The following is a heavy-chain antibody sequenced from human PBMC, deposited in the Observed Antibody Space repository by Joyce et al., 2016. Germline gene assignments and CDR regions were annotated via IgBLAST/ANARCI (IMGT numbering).Heavy chain of an antibody. CDR2: ISYDGIYK. CDR3: AKILTATYSSGWFLDY. D-gene: IGHD6-25*01. Sequence: QVQLVESGGGVVQPGRSLRLSCAASGLTLSNYGVHWVRQAPGKGLVWVAVISYDGIYKYYADSVKGRFTISSDNSKNTVFLEMNSLRTEDTAVYYCAKILTATYSSGWFLDYWGQGTLVTVSS. J-gene: IGHJ4*02. CDR1: GLTLSNYG. V-gene: IGHV3-30*18.